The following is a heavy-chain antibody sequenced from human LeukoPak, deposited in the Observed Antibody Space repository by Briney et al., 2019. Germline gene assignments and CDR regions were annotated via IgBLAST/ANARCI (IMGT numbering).Heavy chain of an antibody. D-gene: IGHD4-23*01. CDR3: ARDPLEGYYGGYGDY. CDR2: INPSGGST. Sequence: ASVKVSCKASGYTFTSYAMNWVRQAPGQGLEWMGIINPSGGSTSYAQKFQGRVTMTRDTSTSTVYMELSSLRSEDTAVYYCARDPLEGYYGGYGDYWGQGTLVTVSS. V-gene: IGHV1-46*01. CDR1: GYTFTSYA. J-gene: IGHJ4*02.